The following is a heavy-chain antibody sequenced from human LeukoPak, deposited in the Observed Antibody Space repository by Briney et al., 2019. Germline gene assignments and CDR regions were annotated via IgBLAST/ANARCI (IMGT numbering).Heavy chain of an antibody. D-gene: IGHD6-6*01. J-gene: IGHJ6*03. V-gene: IGHV4-34*01. CDR2: INHSGST. CDR1: GGSFSGYY. Sequence: SETLSLTCAVYGGSFSGYYWSWIRQPPGKGLEWIGEINHSGSTKYNPSLKSRVTISVDTSKNQFSLRLSSVTAADTAVYYCARDWGVSARPGYMDVWGKGTTVTVSS. CDR3: ARDWGVSARPGYMDV.